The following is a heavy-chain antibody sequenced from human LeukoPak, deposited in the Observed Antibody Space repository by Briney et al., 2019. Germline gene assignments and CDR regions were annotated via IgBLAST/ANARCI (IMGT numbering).Heavy chain of an antibody. D-gene: IGHD3-22*01. J-gene: IGHJ4*02. CDR3: ARGGGYYYDSSGYKDFDY. Sequence: GSVTVSCMASGYTFTGYYMHWVRQAPGQGLEWMEWINPNSGGTNYAQKFQGRVTMTRDTSISTAYMELSRLRSDDTAVYYCARGGGYYYDSSGYKDFDYWGQGTLVTVSS. CDR2: INPNSGGT. CDR1: GYTFTGYY. V-gene: IGHV1-2*02.